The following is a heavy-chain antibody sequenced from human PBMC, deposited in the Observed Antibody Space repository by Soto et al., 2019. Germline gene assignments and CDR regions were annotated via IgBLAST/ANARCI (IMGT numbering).Heavy chain of an antibody. J-gene: IGHJ4*02. CDR1: GYTFTSYY. V-gene: IGHV1-46*01. Sequence: ASVKVSCKASGYTFTSYYMHWVRQAPGQGLEWMGIINPSGGSTSYAQKFQGRVTMTRDTSTSTVYMEPSSLRSEDTAVYYCARDNGNYSGSYPPDYWGQGTLVTVSS. D-gene: IGHD1-26*01. CDR2: INPSGGST. CDR3: ARDNGNYSGSYPPDY.